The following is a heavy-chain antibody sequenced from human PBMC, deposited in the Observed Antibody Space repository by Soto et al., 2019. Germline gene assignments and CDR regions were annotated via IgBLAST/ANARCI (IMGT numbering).Heavy chain of an antibody. J-gene: IGHJ4*02. Sequence: AAGRGLEWMGWINPNSGVTXSAESLEGRVTLTRDNSINTAYMQLNGLTSDDTSTSSCGLEMSTLTDFIYWGQGTLVTV. CDR3: GLEMSTLTDFIY. CDR2: INPNSGVT. D-gene: IGHD3-3*01. V-gene: IGHV1-2*02.